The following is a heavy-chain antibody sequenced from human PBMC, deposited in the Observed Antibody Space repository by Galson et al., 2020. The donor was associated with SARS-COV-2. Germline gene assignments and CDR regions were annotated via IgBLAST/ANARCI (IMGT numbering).Heavy chain of an antibody. Sequence: GGSLRLSCVASGFTFSSYLMHWVRQAPGKGLEWVAVISYDGNNKYYADSVNGRFTISRDNSRKTLYLQMNSLRDEDTAVYYCARGHLYTVRGVIDYWGQGTLVTVSS. V-gene: IGHV3-30-3*01. D-gene: IGHD3-10*01. J-gene: IGHJ4*02. CDR3: ARGHLYTVRGVIDY. CDR2: ISYDGNNK. CDR1: GFTFSSYL.